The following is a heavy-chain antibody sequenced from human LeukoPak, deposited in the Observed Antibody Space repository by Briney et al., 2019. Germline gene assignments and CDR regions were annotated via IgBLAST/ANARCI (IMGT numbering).Heavy chain of an antibody. CDR2: VSADGDST. D-gene: IGHD5-12*01. Sequence: PGGSLRLSCAASGFTFSSYAMSWVRQAPGQGLEWVSAVSADGDSTYYADSVKGRFTISRDNSRNTLYLQMNSLRAEDTAVYYCAKEGSGYGPRYFDYWGQGTLVTVSS. J-gene: IGHJ4*02. CDR3: AKEGSGYGPRYFDY. V-gene: IGHV3-23*01. CDR1: GFTFSSYA.